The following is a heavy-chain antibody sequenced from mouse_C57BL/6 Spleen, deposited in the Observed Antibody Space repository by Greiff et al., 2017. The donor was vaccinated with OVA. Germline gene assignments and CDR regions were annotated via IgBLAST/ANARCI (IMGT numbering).Heavy chain of an antibody. CDR1: GYTFTNYW. D-gene: IGHD1-1*01. V-gene: IGHV1-63*01. CDR3: ARRSYGSSYENFDV. J-gene: IGHJ1*03. CDR2: IYPGGGYT. Sequence: QVQLKESGAELVRPGTSVKMSCKASGYTFTNYWIGWANQRPGHGLEWIGDIYPGGGYTNYNETFKGKATLTADKSSSTAYMQFSSLTSEDSAIYYCARRSYGSSYENFDVWGTGTTVTVSS.